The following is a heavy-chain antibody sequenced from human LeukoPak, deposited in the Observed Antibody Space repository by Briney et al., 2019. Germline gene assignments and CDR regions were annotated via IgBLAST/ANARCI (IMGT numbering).Heavy chain of an antibody. J-gene: IGHJ4*02. D-gene: IGHD3-22*01. CDR2: ISGTGGST. V-gene: IGHV3-23*01. CDR3: AKRRYDSSGHFDS. CDR1: GFTFSTYA. Sequence: GGSLRLSCAASGFTFSTYAMTWVRQAPGKGLEWVSLISGTGGSTYYADSVKGRFTISKDNSKNTLYMRMSSLRAEDTAVYYCAKRRYDSSGHFDSWGQGTLVTVSS.